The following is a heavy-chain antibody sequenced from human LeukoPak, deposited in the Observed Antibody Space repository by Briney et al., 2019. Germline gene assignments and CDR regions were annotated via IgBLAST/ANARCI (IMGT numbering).Heavy chain of an antibody. D-gene: IGHD2-15*01. CDR3: AREGTGSGLVVLAVKYYFDF. Sequence: ASVKVSCKASGYTFTGYYMHWVRQAPGQGLEWMGWINSNSGGTNYAQKFQGRVTMTRDTSISTAYMELSRLGSDDAAVYFCAREGTGSGLVVLAVKYYFDFWGQGTLVTVSS. CDR2: INSNSGGT. V-gene: IGHV1-2*02. CDR1: GYTFTGYY. J-gene: IGHJ4*02.